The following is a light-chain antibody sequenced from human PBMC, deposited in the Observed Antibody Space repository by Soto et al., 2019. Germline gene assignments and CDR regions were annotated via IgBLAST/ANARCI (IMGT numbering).Light chain of an antibody. V-gene: IGLV1-51*01. CDR1: SSNIGNNY. Sequence: QSVLPQPPSVSAAPGQKVTISCSGSSSNIGNNYVFWYQQLPGTAPKLLIYDNDERPSGIPDRFSGSKSGTSATLGITGLQTGDEDDYYCATWDRSLRVGVFGGGTKVTVL. CDR2: DND. CDR3: ATWDRSLRVGV. J-gene: IGLJ2*01.